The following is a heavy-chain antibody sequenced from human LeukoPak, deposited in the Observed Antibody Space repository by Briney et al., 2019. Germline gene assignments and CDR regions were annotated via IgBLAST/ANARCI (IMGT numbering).Heavy chain of an antibody. CDR1: GFTFSSYA. V-gene: IGHV3-23*01. CDR2: ISGGGGST. Sequence: GGSLRLSCGASGFTFSSYAMSWVRQAPGKGLEWVSAISGGGGSTFYADSVKGRFTISRDNSKNTLYLQINSLRAEDTAVYYCAKFVVPDAVTYNWFDPWGQGTLVTVSS. CDR3: AKFVVPDAVTYNWFDP. D-gene: IGHD2-2*01. J-gene: IGHJ5*02.